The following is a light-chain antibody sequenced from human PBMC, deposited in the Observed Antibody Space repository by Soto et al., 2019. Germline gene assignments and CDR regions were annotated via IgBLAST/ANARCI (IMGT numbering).Light chain of an antibody. J-gene: IGKJ5*01. CDR1: QGISSY. CDR3: KQLENT. CDR2: AAS. V-gene: IGKV1-9*01. Sequence: DIQLTQSPSFLSASVGDRVTITCRASQGISSYLAWYQQKPGKAPKLLIYAASTLQSGVPSRFSGSGSGTEFTLTISSLQPEDLATYYCKQLENTFGQGTRLEIK.